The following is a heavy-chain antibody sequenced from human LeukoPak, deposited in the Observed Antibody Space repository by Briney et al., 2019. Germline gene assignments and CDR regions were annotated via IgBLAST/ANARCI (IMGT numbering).Heavy chain of an antibody. V-gene: IGHV3-7*05. J-gene: IGHJ4*02. CDR3: ASRAGYTGSWSALDY. D-gene: IGHD6-13*01. CDR1: TLTLNNYW. Sequence: GGSLRLSCTASTLTLNNYWMSWVRQAPGKGLEWVANIKQDGSEKYHVDSVKGRFTISRDNAKNSLYLQMNSLRAEDTAVYYCASRAGYTGSWSALDYWGQGTLVTVSS. CDR2: IKQDGSEK.